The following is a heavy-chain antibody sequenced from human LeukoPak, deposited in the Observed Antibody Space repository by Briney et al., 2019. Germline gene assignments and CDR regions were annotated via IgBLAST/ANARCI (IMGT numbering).Heavy chain of an antibody. V-gene: IGHV3-74*01. D-gene: IGHD4-17*01. CDR1: GFTFSSYW. CDR3: VVGDYWGAFDI. CDR2: INSDGSST. J-gene: IGHJ3*02. Sequence: PGGSLRLSCAASGFTFSSYWMRWVRQAPGKGLVWVSRINSDGSSTSYADSVKGRFTISRDNAKNTLYLQMNSLRAEDTAVYYCVVGDYWGAFDIWGQGTMVTVSS.